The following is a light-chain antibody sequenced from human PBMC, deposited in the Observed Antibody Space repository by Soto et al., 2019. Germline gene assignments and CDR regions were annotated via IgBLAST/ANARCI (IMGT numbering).Light chain of an antibody. Sequence: EIVLTQSPGTLSLSPGERATLSCRASQSVSSSYLAWYQQKPGQAPRLLIYGASRRATSIPDRFSGSVSGTDFNFTITRIEHEEFAVYYCQQFGSSPITFGQGTRLEIK. V-gene: IGKV3-20*01. CDR3: QQFGSSPIT. CDR2: GAS. CDR1: QSVSSSY. J-gene: IGKJ5*01.